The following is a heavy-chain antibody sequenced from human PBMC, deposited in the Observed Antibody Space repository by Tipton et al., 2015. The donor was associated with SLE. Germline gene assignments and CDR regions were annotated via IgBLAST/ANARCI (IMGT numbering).Heavy chain of an antibody. V-gene: IGHV4-59*12. CDR2: VYYSAYYSGST. CDR3: ARDIYYGMDV. J-gene: IGHJ6*02. CDR1: GGAISDYY. Sequence: TLSLTCTVSGGAISDYYWSWIRQAPGKGLEWIGSVYYSAYYSGSTNYNPSLKGRVTMSLDRSKNQFSLNLNSVTGADTALYYCARDIYYGMDVWGQGTTVTVSS.